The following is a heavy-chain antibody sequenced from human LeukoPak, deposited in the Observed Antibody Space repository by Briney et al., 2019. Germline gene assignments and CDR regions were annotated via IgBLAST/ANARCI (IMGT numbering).Heavy chain of an antibody. CDR2: ISYIGGT. V-gene: IGHV4-59*11. D-gene: IGHD1-1*01. CDR3: AGDQLALNALDM. CDR1: GGSISSHY. Sequence: PSGTPSLTCTVSGGSISSHYWSWIRQSPGNGLEWIGYISYIGGTNYSPSLKSRLTISIDTSKNQFSLRLSSVTAADTAVYFCAGDQLALNALDMWGQGTMVTVSS. J-gene: IGHJ3*02.